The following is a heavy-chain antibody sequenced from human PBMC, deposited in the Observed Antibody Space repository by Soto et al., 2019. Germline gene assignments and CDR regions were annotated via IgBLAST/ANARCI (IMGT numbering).Heavy chain of an antibody. CDR2: INHSGST. J-gene: IGHJ5*02. V-gene: IGHV4-34*01. CDR3: AREFPTYSSGPNWFDP. D-gene: IGHD6-19*01. Sequence: PSETLSLTCAVYGGSFSGYYWSWIRQPPGKGLEWIGEINHSGSTNYNPSPKSRVTISVDTSKNQFSLKLSSVTAADTAVYYCAREFPTYSSGPNWFDPWGQGTLVTVSS. CDR1: GGSFSGYY.